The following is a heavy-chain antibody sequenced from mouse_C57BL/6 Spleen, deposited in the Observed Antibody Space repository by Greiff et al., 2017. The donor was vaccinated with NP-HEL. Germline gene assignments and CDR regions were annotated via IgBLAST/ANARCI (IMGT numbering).Heavy chain of an antibody. V-gene: IGHV1-15*01. CDR1: GYTFTDYE. CDR2: IDPETGGT. J-gene: IGHJ3*01. CDR3: TLFAY. Sequence: VKVVESGAELVRPGASVTLSCKASGYTFTDYEMHWVKQTPVHGLEWIGAIDPETGGTAYNQKFKGKAILTADKSSSTAYMELRSLTSEDSAVYYCTLFAYWGQGTLVTVSA.